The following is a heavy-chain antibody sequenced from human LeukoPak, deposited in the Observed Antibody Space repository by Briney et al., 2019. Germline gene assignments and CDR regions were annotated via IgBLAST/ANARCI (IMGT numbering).Heavy chain of an antibody. J-gene: IGHJ4*02. CDR3: ARDLSSRSGWYGFDY. V-gene: IGHV1-2*02. D-gene: IGHD6-19*01. CDR1: GYTFTGYY. Sequence: ASVKVSCKASGYTFTGYYMHWVRQAPGQGLEWMGWINPNSGGTNYAQKFQGRVTMTRDTSISTAYMELSRLRSDDTAVYYCARDLSSRSGWYGFDYWGQGTLVTVSS. CDR2: INPNSGGT.